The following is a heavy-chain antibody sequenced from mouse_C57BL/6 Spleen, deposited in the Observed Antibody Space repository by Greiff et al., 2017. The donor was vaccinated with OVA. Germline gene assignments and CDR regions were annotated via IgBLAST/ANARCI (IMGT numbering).Heavy chain of an antibody. CDR1: GFTFSSYA. Sequence: EVHLVESGEGLVKPGGSLKLSCAASGFTFSSYAMSWVRQTPEKRLEWVAYISSGGDYIYYADTVKGRFTISRDNARNTLYLQMSSLKSEDTAMYYCTRDQAGTDAMDDWGQGTSVTVSS. J-gene: IGHJ4*01. CDR2: ISSGGDYI. CDR3: TRDQAGTDAMDD. V-gene: IGHV5-9-1*02. D-gene: IGHD3-2*02.